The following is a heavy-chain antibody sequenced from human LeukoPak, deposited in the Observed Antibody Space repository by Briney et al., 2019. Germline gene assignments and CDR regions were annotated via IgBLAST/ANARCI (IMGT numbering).Heavy chain of an antibody. Sequence: GESLKISCKGSGYSFTSYWIGWVRQMPGKGLEWMGIIYPGDPDTRYSPSFQGQVTISADKSISTAYLQWSSLKASDTAMYYCARHRSGSYYYYYYYGMDVWGQGTTVTVSS. V-gene: IGHV5-51*01. CDR2: IYPGDPDT. J-gene: IGHJ6*02. CDR1: GYSFTSYW. D-gene: IGHD1-26*01. CDR3: ARHRSGSYYYYYYYGMDV.